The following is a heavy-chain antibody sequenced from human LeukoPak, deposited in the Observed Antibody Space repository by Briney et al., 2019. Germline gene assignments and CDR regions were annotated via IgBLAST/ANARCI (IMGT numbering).Heavy chain of an antibody. J-gene: IGHJ4*02. CDR2: IIPMLGIA. Sequence: SVKVSCKASGGTFSNSDISWVRQAPGRGLEWMGRIIPMLGIANYAQKFQGRVTITADKSTSTAYMELSSLRSEDTAVYYCARSRRPEYYYDSSGPFYFDYWGQGTLVTVSS. D-gene: IGHD3-22*01. CDR3: ARSRRPEYYYDSSGPFYFDY. V-gene: IGHV1-69*04. CDR1: GGTFSNSD.